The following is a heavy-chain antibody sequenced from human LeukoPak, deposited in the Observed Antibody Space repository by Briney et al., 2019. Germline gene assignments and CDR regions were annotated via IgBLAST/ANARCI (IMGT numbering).Heavy chain of an antibody. CDR1: GFIFSSYG. CDR2: IWYDGSNK. Sequence: PGRSLRLSCAASGFIFSSYGMHWVRQAPGKGLEWVAVIWYDGSNKYYADSVKGRFTISRDNSKNTLYLQMNSLRAEDTAVYYCARGRRYCSSTSCYFWFDPWGQGTLVTVSS. CDR3: ARGRRYCSSTSCYFWFDP. D-gene: IGHD2-2*01. V-gene: IGHV3-33*01. J-gene: IGHJ5*02.